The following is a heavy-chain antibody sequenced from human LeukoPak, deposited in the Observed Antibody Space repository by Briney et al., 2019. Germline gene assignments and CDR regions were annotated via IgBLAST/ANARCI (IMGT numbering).Heavy chain of an antibody. V-gene: IGHV3-21*01. Sequence: GGSLRLSCAASGFTVSSYSMNWVRQAPGKGLEWVSSISSSSHIYYADSVKRRFTISRDNAKNSLYLQMNSLRAEDTAVYYSARGLYNWNYSCMDVWGKGTTVTVSS. CDR2: ISSSSHI. J-gene: IGHJ6*03. CDR1: GFTVSSYS. CDR3: ARGLYNWNYSCMDV. D-gene: IGHD1-7*01.